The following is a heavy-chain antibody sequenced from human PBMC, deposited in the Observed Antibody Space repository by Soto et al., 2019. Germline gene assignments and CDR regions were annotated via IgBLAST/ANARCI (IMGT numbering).Heavy chain of an antibody. D-gene: IGHD5-18*01. J-gene: IGHJ4*02. CDR1: GFTFSRHG. CDR2: INPSGDST. CDR3: AKVDVSTARPFGY. V-gene: IGHV3-23*01. Sequence: GGSLRLSCVASGFTFSRHGLSWVRQAPGKGLEWVSTINPSGDSTFYADSVKGRFTISRDNSKNTVYLQMNSLSVGDTAVYLCAKVDVSTARPFGYWRQGARGTVSS.